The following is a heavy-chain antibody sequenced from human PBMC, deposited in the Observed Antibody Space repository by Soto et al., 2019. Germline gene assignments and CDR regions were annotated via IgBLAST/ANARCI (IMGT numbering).Heavy chain of an antibody. Sequence: GESLKISCAASGFTFSSYAMNWVRQAPGKGLEWVALISYDGSNKYYADSVRGRFTISRDSSTNTLFLQMNSLRAADTAVYYCGRCTSTSCHLGSDYWGQGTLVTVPS. CDR3: GRCTSTSCHLGSDY. CDR2: ISYDGSNK. V-gene: IGHV3-30-3*01. D-gene: IGHD2-2*01. J-gene: IGHJ4*02. CDR1: GFTFSSYA.